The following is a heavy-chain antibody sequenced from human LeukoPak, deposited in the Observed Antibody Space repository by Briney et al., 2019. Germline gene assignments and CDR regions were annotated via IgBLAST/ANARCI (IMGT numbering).Heavy chain of an antibody. CDR2: IYYSGST. V-gene: IGHV4-34*01. J-gene: IGHJ5*02. CDR3: ARHPNSWFDP. CDR1: SGSFSGYY. Sequence: SETLSLTCAVYSGSFSGYYWSWIRQPPGKGLEWIGTIYYSGSTYYNPSLKSRVTMSVDTSKNQFSLNLTSVTAADTAVYYCARHPNSWFDPWGQGTLVTVSS.